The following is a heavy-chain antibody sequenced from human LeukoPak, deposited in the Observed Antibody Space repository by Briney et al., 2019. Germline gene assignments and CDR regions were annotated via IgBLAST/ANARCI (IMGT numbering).Heavy chain of an antibody. D-gene: IGHD4/OR15-4a*01. CDR1: GFTFSSYS. J-gene: IGHJ4*02. CDR2: ISSSSSYI. V-gene: IGHV3-21*01. Sequence: GGSLRLSCAASGFTFSSYSMNWVRRAPGKGLEWVSSISSSSSYIYYADSVKGRFTISRDNAKNLLYLQMNSLRAEDTAVYYCARRAGAYSHPYDYWGQGTLVTVSS. CDR3: ARRAGAYSHPYDY.